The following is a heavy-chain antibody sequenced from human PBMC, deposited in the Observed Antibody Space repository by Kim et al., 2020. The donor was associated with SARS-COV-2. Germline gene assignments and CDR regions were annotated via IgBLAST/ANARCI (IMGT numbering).Heavy chain of an antibody. Sequence: SETLSLTCTVSGGSISSGGYYWSWIRQHPGKGLEWIGYIYYSGSTYYNPSLKSRVTISVDTSKNQFSLKLSSVTAADTAVYYCARADLYDSSGYFAFDYWGQGTLVTVSS. CDR3: ARADLYDSSGYFAFDY. CDR1: GGSISSGGYY. V-gene: IGHV4-31*03. CDR2: IYYSGST. D-gene: IGHD3-22*01. J-gene: IGHJ4*02.